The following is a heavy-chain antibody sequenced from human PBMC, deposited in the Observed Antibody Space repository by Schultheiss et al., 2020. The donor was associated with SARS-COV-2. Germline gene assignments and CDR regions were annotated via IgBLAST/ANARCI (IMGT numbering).Heavy chain of an antibody. D-gene: IGHD3-3*01. Sequence: SQTLSLTCTVSGGSVSSGSYYWSWIRQPAGEGLEWIGYIYYSGSTNYNPSLKSRVTMSVDTSKNQFSLKLSSVTAADTAVYYCARGRRAISKLAPNWFDPWGQGTLVTVSS. CDR2: IYYSGST. J-gene: IGHJ5*02. V-gene: IGHV4-61*10. CDR3: ARGRRAISKLAPNWFDP. CDR1: GGSVSSGSYY.